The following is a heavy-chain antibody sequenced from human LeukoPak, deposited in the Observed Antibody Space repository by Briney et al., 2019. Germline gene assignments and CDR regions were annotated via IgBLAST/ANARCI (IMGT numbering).Heavy chain of an antibody. V-gene: IGHV4-61*02. CDR1: GGSISSGSYY. CDR3: AREGYYDSSGYYLFAGY. CDR2: IYTSGST. D-gene: IGHD3-22*01. Sequence: PSETLSLTCTVSGGSISSGSYYWSWIRQPAGKGLEWIGRIYTSGSTNYNPSLKSRVTISVDTSKNQFSLKLSSVTAADTAVYYCAREGYYDSSGYYLFAGYWGQGTLVTVSS. J-gene: IGHJ4*02.